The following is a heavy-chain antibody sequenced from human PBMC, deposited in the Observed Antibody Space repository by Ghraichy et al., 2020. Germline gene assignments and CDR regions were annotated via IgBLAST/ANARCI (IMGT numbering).Heavy chain of an antibody. Sequence: GGSLRLSCTASGFTFSTYTMTWVRQSPGKGLDWVSDIWPSGTTTYYADSVKGRFTVSRDNSKNTLYLQMSSLRAEDTAMYYCAKALGASAFDIWGQGTMVTVSS. V-gene: IGHV3-23*01. J-gene: IGHJ3*02. CDR1: GFTFSTYT. CDR3: AKALGASAFDI. CDR2: IWPSGTTT. D-gene: IGHD7-27*01.